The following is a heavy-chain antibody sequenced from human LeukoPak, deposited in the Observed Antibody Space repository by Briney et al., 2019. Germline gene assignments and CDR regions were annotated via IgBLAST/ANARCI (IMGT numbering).Heavy chain of an antibody. D-gene: IGHD6-13*01. V-gene: IGHV1-69*04. CDR2: IIPILGIA. CDR1: GYTFTSYG. Sequence: GASVKVSCKASGYTFTSYGISWVRQAPGQGLEWMGRIIPILGIANYAQKFQGRVTITADKSTSTAYMELSSLRSEDTAVYYCARGAYSSSWYGEWGYFQHWGQGTLVTVSS. J-gene: IGHJ1*01. CDR3: ARGAYSSSWYGEWGYFQH.